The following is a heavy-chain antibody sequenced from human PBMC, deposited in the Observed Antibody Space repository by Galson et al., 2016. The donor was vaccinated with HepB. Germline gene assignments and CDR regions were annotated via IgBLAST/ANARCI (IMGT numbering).Heavy chain of an antibody. CDR1: GGSFSSYY. CDR2: IYYGGST. D-gene: IGHD1-26*01. J-gene: IGHJ3*02. Sequence: ETLSLTCTISGGSFSSYYWSWIRQPPGKGLEWIGYIYYGGSTNHNPSLKSRVTVSLDTSKNQVSLQLSSVTAADTAVYYCAREGLRSGFDIWGQVTMVTVSS. CDR3: AREGLRSGFDI. V-gene: IGHV4-59*01.